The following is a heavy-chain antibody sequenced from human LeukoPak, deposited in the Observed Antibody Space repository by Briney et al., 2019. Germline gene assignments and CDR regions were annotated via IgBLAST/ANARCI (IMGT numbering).Heavy chain of an antibody. Sequence: GGSLRLSCAASGFTFSSYEMNWVRQAPGKGLEWVSYISSSGSTIYYADSVKGRFTISRDNAKNSLYLQMNSLRAEDTAVYYCAKDLGYSIFDYWGQGTLVTVSS. CDR2: ISSSGSTI. CDR3: AKDLGYSIFDY. D-gene: IGHD5-12*01. V-gene: IGHV3-48*03. CDR1: GFTFSSYE. J-gene: IGHJ4*02.